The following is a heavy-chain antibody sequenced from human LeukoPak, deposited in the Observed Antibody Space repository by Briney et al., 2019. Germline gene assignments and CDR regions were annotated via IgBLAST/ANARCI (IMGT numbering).Heavy chain of an antibody. Sequence: GGSLRLSCAASGFSFSDYWMSWVRQSPGKGLEWVANINKDGSEEYHLDSVKGRFTISRDNAQNSLYLQMNSLRAEDTAVYYCARASPLYGSGSYLLDYWGQGTLVTVSS. V-gene: IGHV3-7*01. CDR1: GFSFSDYW. CDR3: ARASPLYGSGSYLLDY. CDR2: INKDGSEE. D-gene: IGHD3-10*01. J-gene: IGHJ4*02.